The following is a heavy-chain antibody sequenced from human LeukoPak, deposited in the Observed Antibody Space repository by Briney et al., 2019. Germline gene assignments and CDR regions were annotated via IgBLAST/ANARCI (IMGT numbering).Heavy chain of an antibody. J-gene: IGHJ4*02. CDR2: ISYSGSSI. Sequence: GGSLRLSCAASGFPFGSFGINWVRQAPGKGLEWISYISYSGSSIYYANSVEGCFTISRDNAKNSLYLQMDSLRVEDTAVYYCTRDPPSSGWSFDYWGQGTLVTVSS. CDR3: TRDPPSSGWSFDY. V-gene: IGHV3-48*01. CDR1: GFPFGSFG. D-gene: IGHD6-19*01.